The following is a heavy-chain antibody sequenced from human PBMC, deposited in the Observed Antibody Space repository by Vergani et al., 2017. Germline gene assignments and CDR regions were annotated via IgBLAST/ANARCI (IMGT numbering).Heavy chain of an antibody. Sequence: QLQLQQSGPGLVKPSETLFLTCTVSADSISSGSYYWGWIRQPPGKSLEWIGSIYYSGLTYHTPYLKSRVAISVDTAKNQFSLKVTSVTAAGTAVYFCARQRPGSGWSPGDFDDWGQGILVTVSS. J-gene: IGHJ4*02. CDR2: IYYSGLT. V-gene: IGHV4-39*01. D-gene: IGHD6-19*01. CDR1: ADSISSGSYY. CDR3: ARQRPGSGWSPGDFDD.